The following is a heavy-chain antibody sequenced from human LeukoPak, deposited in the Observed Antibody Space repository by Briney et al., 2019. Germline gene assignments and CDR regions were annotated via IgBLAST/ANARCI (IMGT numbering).Heavy chain of an antibody. CDR2: IGGSGGTT. CDR1: GFTFSSYA. V-gene: IGHV3-23*01. D-gene: IGHD3-10*01. CDR3: AKVWSGGYFNS. Sequence: GGSLRLSCAASGFTFSSYAMSWVGQAPGKGLEWVSRIGGSGGTTYYADSVRGRFTISRDNSNNTLYLEMNSLRAEDTALYYCAKVWSGGYFNSWGQGTLVTVSS. J-gene: IGHJ4*02.